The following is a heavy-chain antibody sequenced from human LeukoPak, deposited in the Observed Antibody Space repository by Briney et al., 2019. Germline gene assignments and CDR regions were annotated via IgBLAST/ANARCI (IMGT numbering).Heavy chain of an antibody. V-gene: IGHV1-46*01. CDR1: GYTFTSYY. D-gene: IGHD1-26*01. Sequence: GASVTVSCKASGYTFTSYYMHWVRQAPGQGLEWMGLINPSGGSTSYTQKFQGRVTMTRDTSTSTVYMELSSLRSDDTAVYYCARYITVGATYQHFDYWGQGTLVTVSS. CDR2: INPSGGST. J-gene: IGHJ4*02. CDR3: ARYITVGATYQHFDY.